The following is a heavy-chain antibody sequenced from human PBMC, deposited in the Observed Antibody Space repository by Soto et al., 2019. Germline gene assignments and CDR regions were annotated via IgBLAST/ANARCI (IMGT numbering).Heavy chain of an antibody. D-gene: IGHD1-7*01. CDR1: GGSISSSSYY. J-gene: IGHJ6*03. CDR3: ARKPPNWNYREGYYYYYMDV. CDR2: IYYSGST. V-gene: IGHV4-39*01. Sequence: SETLSLTCTVSGGSISSSSYYWGWIRQPPGKGLEWIGSIYYSGSTYYNPSLKSRVTISVDTSKNQFSLKLSSVTAADTAVYYCARKPPNWNYREGYYYYYMDVWGKGTKVTVSS.